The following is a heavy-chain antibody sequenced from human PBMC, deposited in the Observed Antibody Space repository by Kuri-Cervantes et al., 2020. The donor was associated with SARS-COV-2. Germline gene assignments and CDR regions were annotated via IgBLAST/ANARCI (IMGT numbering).Heavy chain of an antibody. CDR3: ARWDIVVAPTAHLNPGFDP. Sequence: GGSLRLSCAASGFTFSSSWMHWVRQAPGKGLEWVAVISYDGSNKYYADSVKGRFTISRDNSKNTLYLQMNSLRVEDTAVYYCARWDIVVAPTAHLNPGFDPWGQGTLVTVSS. V-gene: IGHV3-30-3*01. CDR1: GFTFSSSW. CDR2: ISYDGSNK. J-gene: IGHJ5*02. D-gene: IGHD2-2*01.